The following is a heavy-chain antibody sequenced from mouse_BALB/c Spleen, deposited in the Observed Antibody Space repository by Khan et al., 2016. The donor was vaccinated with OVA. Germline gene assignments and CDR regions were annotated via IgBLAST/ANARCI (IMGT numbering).Heavy chain of an antibody. CDR1: GYSFTSYL. CDR2: IYPGNSDT. Sequence: VQLQQSGTVLARPGASVKMSCKASGYSFTSYLIHWVKQRPGQGLEWIGDIYPGNSDTTYNQKFKDKAKLTAGTSANTAYMELSSLTNEDAAVYYCARGGYSSFAYWGQGTLVTVSA. D-gene: IGHD1-3*01. J-gene: IGHJ3*01. CDR3: ARGGYSSFAY. V-gene: IGHV1-5*01.